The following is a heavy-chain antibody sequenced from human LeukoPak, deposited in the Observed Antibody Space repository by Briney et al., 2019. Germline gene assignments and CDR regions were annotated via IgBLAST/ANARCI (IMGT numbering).Heavy chain of an antibody. CDR3: TTGPILDKVYYYYMDV. J-gene: IGHJ6*03. Sequence: GGSLRLSCAASGFTFSNAWMSWVRQAPGKGLEWVGRIKSKTDGGTTDYAAPVKGRFTISRDDSKNTLYLQMNSLKTEDTAVYYCTTGPILDKVYYYYMDVWGKGTTVTVSS. V-gene: IGHV3-15*01. CDR1: GFTFSNAW. D-gene: IGHD3-9*01. CDR2: IKSKTDGGTT.